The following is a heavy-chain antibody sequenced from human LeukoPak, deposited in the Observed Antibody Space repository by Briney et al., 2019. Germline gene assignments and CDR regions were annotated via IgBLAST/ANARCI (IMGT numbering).Heavy chain of an antibody. CDR1: GLTFKDYA. J-gene: IGHJ4*02. D-gene: IGHD2-2*01. V-gene: IGHV3-23*01. CDR3: AKVRGFGLVPNDY. CDR2: ISGGAANS. Sequence: PGGSLRLSCTASGLTFKDYAMSWVRQAPGKGLEWVSSISGGAANSWDADSVKGRFAISRDNSKNTLYLQMKSLRAEDTALYYCAKVRGFGLVPNDYWGQGALVIVSS.